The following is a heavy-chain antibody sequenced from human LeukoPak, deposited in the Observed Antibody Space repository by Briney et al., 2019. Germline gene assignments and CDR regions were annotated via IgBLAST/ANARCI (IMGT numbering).Heavy chain of an antibody. Sequence: TGGSLRLSCAASGFTFSSYVTHWVRQAPGEGLEWVAVISFDGSNKYYGDSLKGRFTISRDNSKNTLYLQMNSLRGEDMAIYYCARDFGWLSGFDYWGRGTLVTVSS. V-gene: IGHV3-30-3*01. CDR1: GFTFSSYV. D-gene: IGHD3-9*01. CDR3: ARDFGWLSGFDY. J-gene: IGHJ4*02. CDR2: ISFDGSNK.